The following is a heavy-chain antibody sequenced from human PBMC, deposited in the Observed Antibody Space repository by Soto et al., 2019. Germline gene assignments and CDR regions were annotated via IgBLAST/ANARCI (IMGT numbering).Heavy chain of an antibody. Sequence: LRLSCAASGFTFSSYAMHWVRQAPGKGLEWVAVISYDGSNKYYADSVKGRFTISRDNSKNTLYLQMNSLRAEDTAVYYCARDPVEQLWPDDYYGMDVWGQGTTVTVSS. CDR2: ISYDGSNK. V-gene: IGHV3-30-3*01. CDR3: ARDPVEQLWPDDYYGMDV. CDR1: GFTFSSYA. J-gene: IGHJ6*02. D-gene: IGHD6-6*01.